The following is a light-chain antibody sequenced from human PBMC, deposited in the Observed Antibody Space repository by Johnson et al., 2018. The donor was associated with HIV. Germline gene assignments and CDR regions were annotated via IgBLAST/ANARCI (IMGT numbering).Light chain of an antibody. CDR1: TSNIWNIY. V-gene: IGLV1-51*01. J-gene: IGLJ1*01. CDR2: DNN. Sequence: QSVLTQPPSVSAAPGQKVSISCSGNTSNIWNIYVSWYQQFPVTAPKVLIYDNNKRPSGIPDRFSGSKSGTSATLGITGLQTGDEADYYCGAWDTSLSAGGVFGTGTKVTVL. CDR3: GAWDTSLSAGGV.